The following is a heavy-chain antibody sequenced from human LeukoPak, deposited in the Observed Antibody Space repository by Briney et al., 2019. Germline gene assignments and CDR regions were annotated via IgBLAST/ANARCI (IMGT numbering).Heavy chain of an antibody. Sequence: ASVKDSCKASGYIFNSYSISWVRQAPGQGLEWMGWISAYNGNTNYAQNFQGRVTMTIDTSTSTAYMELRSLRSDDTAVYYCARGGGSYCSSTSCRRNWFDPWGQGALVTVSS. V-gene: IGHV1-18*01. CDR2: ISAYNGNT. J-gene: IGHJ5*02. CDR1: GYIFNSYS. D-gene: IGHD2-2*01. CDR3: ARGGGSYCSSTSCRRNWFDP.